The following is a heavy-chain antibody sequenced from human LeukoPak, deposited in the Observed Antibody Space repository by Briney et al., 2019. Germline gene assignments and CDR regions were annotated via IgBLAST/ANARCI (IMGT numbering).Heavy chain of an antibody. CDR1: GDSISSGYY. J-gene: IGHJ6*03. D-gene: IGHD3-10*01. V-gene: IGHV4-38-2*02. CDR2: IYHSGST. CDR3: ARDGSGSYYRYYYMDV. Sequence: SETLSLTCTVSGDSISSGYYWGWIRQPPGKGLEWIGSIYHSGSTYYNPSLKSRVTISVDTSKNQFSLKLSSVTAADTAVYYCARDGSGSYYRYYYMDVWGKGTTVTVSS.